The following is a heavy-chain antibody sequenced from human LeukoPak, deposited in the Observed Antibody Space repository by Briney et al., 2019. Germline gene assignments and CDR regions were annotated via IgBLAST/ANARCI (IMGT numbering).Heavy chain of an antibody. CDR1: GGTFSSYA. Sequence: SAKVSCKASGGTFSSYAVSWVRQAPGQGLEWMGRIIPILGIANYAQKFQGRVTITADKSTSTAYMELSSLRSEDTAVYYCARDPPPGIVGATDYWGQGTLVTVSS. CDR2: IIPILGIA. CDR3: ARDPPPGIVGATDY. J-gene: IGHJ4*02. V-gene: IGHV1-69*04. D-gene: IGHD1-26*01.